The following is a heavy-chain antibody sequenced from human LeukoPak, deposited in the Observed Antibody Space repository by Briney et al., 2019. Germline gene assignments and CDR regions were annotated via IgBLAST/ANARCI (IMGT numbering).Heavy chain of an antibody. Sequence: GGSLRLSCAASGFTFSSYAMTWIRQAPGKGLEWVSSISGSGGSTYYADSVKGRFTISRDNSKNTLYLQMNSLRAEDTAVYYCASRDYYDSSGYNDAFDIWGQGTMVTVSS. V-gene: IGHV3-23*01. CDR1: GFTFSSYA. J-gene: IGHJ3*02. CDR2: ISGSGGST. CDR3: ASRDYYDSSGYNDAFDI. D-gene: IGHD3-22*01.